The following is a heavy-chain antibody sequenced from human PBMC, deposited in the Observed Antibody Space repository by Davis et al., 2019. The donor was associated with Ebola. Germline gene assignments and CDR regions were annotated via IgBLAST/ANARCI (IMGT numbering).Heavy chain of an antibody. CDR2: IDTDGSTT. V-gene: IGHV3-74*01. J-gene: IGHJ6*03. D-gene: IGHD6-25*01. CDR1: EFTFRSYW. CDR3: ARVLSGYYYFYMDV. Sequence: GESLKISCVASEFTFRSYWFHWVRQAPGKGLEWVSRIDTDGSTTNYADSVRGRFTISRDNAKNTLFLQMNSLRADDTAVYYCARVLSGYYYFYMDVWGKGTTVTVSS.